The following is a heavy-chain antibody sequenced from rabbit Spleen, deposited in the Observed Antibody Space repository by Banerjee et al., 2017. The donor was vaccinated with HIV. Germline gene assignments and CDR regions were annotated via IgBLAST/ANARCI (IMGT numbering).Heavy chain of an antibody. CDR2: IDSGSSGDT. J-gene: IGHJ4*01. CDR1: GFSFSSRFY. CDR3: ARETSISGDYGPYYFNL. Sequence: QEQLVESGGGLVQPEGSLTLTCTASGFSFSSRFYMCWVRQAPGKGLEWIACIDSGSSGDTYYASWAKGRFTISKTSSTTVTLQMTSLTAADTATYFCARETSISGDYGPYYFNLWGQGTLVTV. D-gene: IGHD1-1*01. V-gene: IGHV1S45*01.